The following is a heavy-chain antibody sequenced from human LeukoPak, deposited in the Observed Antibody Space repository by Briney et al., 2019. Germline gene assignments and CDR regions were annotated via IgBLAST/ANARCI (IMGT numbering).Heavy chain of an antibody. CDR1: GFTFTTYA. V-gene: IGHV3-23*01. D-gene: IGHD2-15*01. CDR2: ISASGGST. Sequence: GGSLRLSCAASGFTFTTYAMSWVRQAPGKVLEWVSGISASGGSTYYADSVKGRVTISRDNSKNTVYLQMNSLRVEDTAVYYCARGYCSGGSCYMEEHWGQGTLVTVSS. CDR3: ARGYCSGGSCYMEEH. J-gene: IGHJ4*02.